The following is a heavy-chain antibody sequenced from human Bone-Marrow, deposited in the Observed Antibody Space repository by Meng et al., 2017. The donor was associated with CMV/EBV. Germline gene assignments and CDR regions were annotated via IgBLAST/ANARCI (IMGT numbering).Heavy chain of an antibody. CDR3: ARAYSSSWNYFDY. D-gene: IGHD6-13*01. J-gene: IGHJ4*02. V-gene: IGHV1-18*01. CDR1: GYTFTNYG. Sequence: ASVKVSCKASGYTFTNYGITWVRQAPGQGLEWMGWISGDSVNTNYAQKFQGRVTITTDESTSTAYMELSSLRSEDTAVYYCARAYSSSWNYFDYWGQGTLATFPS. CDR2: ISGDSVNT.